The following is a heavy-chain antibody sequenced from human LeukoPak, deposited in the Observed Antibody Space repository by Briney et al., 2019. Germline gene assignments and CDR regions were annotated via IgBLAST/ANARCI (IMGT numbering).Heavy chain of an antibody. D-gene: IGHD2-15*01. CDR1: GYTFTGYY. CDR3: AMLLSWRGVVVVAASVYFDY. V-gene: IGHV1-2*02. CDR2: INPNSGGT. J-gene: IGHJ4*02. Sequence: GASVKVSCKASGYTFTGYYMHWVRQAPGQGLEWMGWINPNSGGTNYAQKFQGRVTMTRDTSISTAYMELSRLRSDDTAVYYCAMLLSWRGVVVVAASVYFDYWGRGTLVTVSS.